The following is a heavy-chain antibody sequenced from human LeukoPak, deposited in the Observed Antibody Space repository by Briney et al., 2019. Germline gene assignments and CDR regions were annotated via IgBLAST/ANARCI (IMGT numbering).Heavy chain of an antibody. Sequence: ASVKVSCKTSGYTFTDSGVTWVRQAPGQGLEWMGWINPNSGGTNYAQKFQGRVTMTRDTSISTAYMELSRLRSDDTAVYYCARGVLGYCSGGSCYTRDLRFDPWGQGTLVTVSS. V-gene: IGHV1-2*02. J-gene: IGHJ5*02. CDR2: INPNSGGT. D-gene: IGHD2-15*01. CDR1: GYTFTDSG. CDR3: ARGVLGYCSGGSCYTRDLRFDP.